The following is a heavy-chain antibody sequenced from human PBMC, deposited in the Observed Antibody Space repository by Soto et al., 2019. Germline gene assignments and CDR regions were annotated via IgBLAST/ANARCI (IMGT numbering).Heavy chain of an antibody. CDR1: GYSFTSYW. CDR3: ARYGSGSYYVLSAYYYYGMDV. Sequence: GESLKISCKGSGYSFTSYWIGWVCQMPGKGLEWMGIIYPGDSDTRYSPSFQGQVTISADKSISTAYLQWSSLKASDTAMYYCARYGSGSYYVLSAYYYYGMDVWGQGTTVTVSS. CDR2: IYPGDSDT. V-gene: IGHV5-51*01. D-gene: IGHD3-10*01. J-gene: IGHJ6*02.